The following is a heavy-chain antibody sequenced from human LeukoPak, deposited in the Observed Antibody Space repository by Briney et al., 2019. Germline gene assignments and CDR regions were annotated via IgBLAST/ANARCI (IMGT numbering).Heavy chain of an antibody. D-gene: IGHD1-14*01. CDR3: ARDIFSELRDHDAFDI. CDR2: IYTSGST. Sequence: SETLSLTCTVSGGSISSYYWSWIRQPAGKGLEWIGRIYTSGSTNYNPSLKGRVTMSVDTSKDQFSLKLSSVTAADTAVYYCARDIFSELRDHDAFDIWGQGTMVTVSS. CDR1: GGSISSYY. J-gene: IGHJ3*02. V-gene: IGHV4-4*07.